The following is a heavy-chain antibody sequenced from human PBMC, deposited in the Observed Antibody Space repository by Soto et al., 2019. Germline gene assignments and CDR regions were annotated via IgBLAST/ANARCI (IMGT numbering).Heavy chain of an antibody. D-gene: IGHD6-6*01. CDR1: GGSISRYY. V-gene: IGHV4-30-4*08. J-gene: IGHJ5*02. CDR3: ARERPDGARLDP. Sequence: SETLSLTCTVSGGSISRYYWTWIRQPPGKGLEWIGYIYYSGSTYYSPSLKSRVTISVDTSKNQFSLKLSSVTAADTAVYYCARERPDGARLDPWGQGTLVTVSS. CDR2: IYYSGST.